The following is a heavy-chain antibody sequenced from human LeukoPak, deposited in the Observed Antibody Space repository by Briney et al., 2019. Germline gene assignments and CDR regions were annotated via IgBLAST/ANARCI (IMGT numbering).Heavy chain of an antibody. CDR3: ARGYSSSWYSDY. CDR2: IYTSGST. D-gene: IGHD6-13*01. V-gene: IGHV4-4*07. CDR1: GGSISSYY. J-gene: IGHJ4*02. Sequence: SETLSLTCTVSGGSISSYYWSWIRQPDGKGLEWIGRIYTSGSTNYNPSLKSRVTISVDKSKNQFSLKLSSVTAADTAVYYCARGYSSSWYSDYWGQGTLVTVSS.